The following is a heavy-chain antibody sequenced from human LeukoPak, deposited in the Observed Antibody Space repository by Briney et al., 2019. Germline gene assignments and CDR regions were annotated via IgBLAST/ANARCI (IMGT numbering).Heavy chain of an antibody. CDR1: GFTFDDYA. J-gene: IGHJ3*02. CDR2: IGWNSGSI. D-gene: IGHD6-6*01. CDR3: AKGLGGI. V-gene: IGHV3-9*01. Sequence: GGSLRLSCAASGFTFDDYAMHWVRQAPGKGLEWVSGIGWNSGSIGYADSVKGRFTISRDNAKNSLYLQMNSLRAEDTALYYCAKGLGGIWGQGTMVTVSS.